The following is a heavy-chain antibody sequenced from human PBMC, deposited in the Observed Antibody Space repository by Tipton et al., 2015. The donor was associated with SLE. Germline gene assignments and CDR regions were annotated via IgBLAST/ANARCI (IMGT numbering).Heavy chain of an antibody. J-gene: IGHJ4*02. CDR3: ARDRSSGDADLTFDS. Sequence: SLRLSCAGSGFTFSSYAMHWVRQAPGKGLEGVAVIAYDGRGKYYADSVKGRFTISRDSSYNTLFLQMNSLRSEDPAIYYCARDRSSGDADLTFDSWGQGTLVTVSS. CDR1: GFTFSSYA. V-gene: IGHV3-30*04. CDR2: IAYDGRGK. D-gene: IGHD1-26*01.